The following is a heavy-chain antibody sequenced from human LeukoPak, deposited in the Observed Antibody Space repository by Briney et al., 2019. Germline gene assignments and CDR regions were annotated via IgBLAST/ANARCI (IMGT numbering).Heavy chain of an antibody. Sequence: PGGSLRLSRAASGFTFSNAWMSWVRQAPGKGLEWVGRIKSKTDGGTTDYAAPVKGRFTISRDDSKNTLYLQMNSLKTEDTAVYYCTTESCCWRNWFDPWGQGTLVTVSS. J-gene: IGHJ5*02. D-gene: IGHD2-15*01. CDR3: TTESCCWRNWFDP. V-gene: IGHV3-15*01. CDR1: GFTFSNAW. CDR2: IKSKTDGGTT.